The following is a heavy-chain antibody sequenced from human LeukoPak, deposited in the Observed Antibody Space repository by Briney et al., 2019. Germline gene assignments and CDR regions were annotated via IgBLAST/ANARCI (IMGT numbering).Heavy chain of an antibody. CDR2: IWYDGSNE. D-gene: IGHD5-24*01. CDR1: GFTFSSYG. V-gene: IGHV3-33*01. J-gene: IGHJ4*02. CDR3: ARDSARDAYNYYFDY. Sequence: PGGSLRLSCAASGFTFSSYGMHWVRQAPGXGLEWVAVIWYDGSNEYYAESVQGRFTIFRDIPKNTLYLQMNSLRAEDTAIYYCARDSARDAYNYYFDYWGQGTLVTVSS.